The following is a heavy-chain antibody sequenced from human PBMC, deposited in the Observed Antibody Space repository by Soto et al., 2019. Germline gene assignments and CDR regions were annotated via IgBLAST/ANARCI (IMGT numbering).Heavy chain of an antibody. Sequence: GGSLRLSCAASGFSFRNYAMNWVRQAPGKGLEWVSAISNSFSDGNTHYADSVKGRFTISRDNSKNTLYLQMNSLRAEDTAVYYCARGNFRSTIFGSLWGQGTLVTVSS. J-gene: IGHJ4*02. CDR3: ARGNFRSTIFGSL. CDR2: ISNSFSDGNT. D-gene: IGHD3-3*01. V-gene: IGHV3-23*01. CDR1: GFSFRNYA.